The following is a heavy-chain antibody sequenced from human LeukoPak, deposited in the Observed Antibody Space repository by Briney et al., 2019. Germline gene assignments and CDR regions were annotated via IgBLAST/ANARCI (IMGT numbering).Heavy chain of an antibody. CDR1: DYTFNSYG. CDR3: ARGLLSGYTAFDI. Sequence: GASVKVSCKASDYTFNSYGVIWVRQAPGQGLEWMGWINPYNGNTNYAQKFQGRVTMTTDRATSTAYMELRSLRSDDTAVYYCARGLLSGYTAFDIWGQGTMVTVSS. CDR2: INPYNGNT. D-gene: IGHD3-3*01. V-gene: IGHV1-18*01. J-gene: IGHJ3*02.